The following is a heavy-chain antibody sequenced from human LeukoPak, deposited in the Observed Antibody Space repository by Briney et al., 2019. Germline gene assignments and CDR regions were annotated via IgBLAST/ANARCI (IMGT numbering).Heavy chain of an antibody. CDR3: ARGELLTMVRGVRTNWFDP. CDR2: FSGSGGST. V-gene: IGHV3-23*01. D-gene: IGHD3-10*01. Sequence: PGGSLRLSCAASGFTFSSYAMSWVRQAPGKGLEWVSAFSGSGGSTYYADSVKGRFTISRDNAKNSLYLQMNSLRAEDTAVYYCARGELLTMVRGVRTNWFDPWGQGALVTVSS. CDR1: GFTFSSYA. J-gene: IGHJ5*02.